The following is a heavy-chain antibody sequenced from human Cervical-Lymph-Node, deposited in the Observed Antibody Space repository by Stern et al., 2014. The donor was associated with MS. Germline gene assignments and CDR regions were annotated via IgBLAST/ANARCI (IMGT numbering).Heavy chain of an antibody. J-gene: IGHJ4*02. CDR1: GYTFPYYA. CDR3: ARDDDYTRRAIDY. D-gene: IGHD4-11*01. V-gene: IGHV1-18*01. CDR2: IRPYHGHT. Sequence: QVQLVQSGAEVKKPGASVNVSCKTSGYTFPYYAISWIRQAPGQGLEWVGWIRPYHGHTNFVHKLQGRVAITTDTSTSTAYMEIRSLRSDDTAVYYCARDDDYTRRAIDYWGQGTLVTVSS.